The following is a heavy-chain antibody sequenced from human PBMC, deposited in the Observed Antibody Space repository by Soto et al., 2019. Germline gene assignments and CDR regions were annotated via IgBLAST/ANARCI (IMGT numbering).Heavy chain of an antibody. J-gene: IGHJ4*02. V-gene: IGHV1-46*03. CDR2: INPSGGST. Sequence: ASVKVSCKASGYTFTSYYMHWVRQAPGQGLEWMGIINPSGGSTSYAQKFQGRVTMTRDTSTSTVYMELSSLRSEDTAVYYCARDDARAAVPAAIVGFDYWGQGTLVTVSS. CDR1: GYTFTSYY. CDR3: ARDDARAAVPAAIVGFDY. D-gene: IGHD2-2*01.